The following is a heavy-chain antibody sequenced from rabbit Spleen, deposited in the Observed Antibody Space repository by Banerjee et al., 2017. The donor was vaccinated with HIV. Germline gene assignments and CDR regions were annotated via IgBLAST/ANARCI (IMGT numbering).Heavy chain of an antibody. CDR1: GFSFIAGYY. V-gene: IGHV1S40*01. Sequence: QSLEESGGDLVKPGASLTLTCTASGFSFIAGYYMCWVRQAPGKGLEWIACIHGGSGNIYYASWVNGRFTISKTSSTTVTLRMTSVTAADTATYFCVRNYVNTFDPWGPGTLVTVS. CDR3: VRNYVNTFDP. D-gene: IGHD1-1*01. CDR2: IHGGSGNI. J-gene: IGHJ2*01.